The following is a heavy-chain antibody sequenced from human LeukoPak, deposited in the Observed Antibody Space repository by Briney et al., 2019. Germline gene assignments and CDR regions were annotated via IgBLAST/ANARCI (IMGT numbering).Heavy chain of an antibody. Sequence: SETLSLTCTVSSGSISSSSYYWGWIRQPPGKGLEWIGSIYYSGRTYYIPSLKSRVTISVDTSKNQFSLKLSSVTAADTAVYYCARGLRVFHYDSSGYYYVSSAFDIWGQGTVVTVSS. J-gene: IGHJ3*02. CDR1: SGSISSSSYY. D-gene: IGHD3-22*01. CDR2: IYYSGRT. V-gene: IGHV4-39*07. CDR3: ARGLRVFHYDSSGYYYVSSAFDI.